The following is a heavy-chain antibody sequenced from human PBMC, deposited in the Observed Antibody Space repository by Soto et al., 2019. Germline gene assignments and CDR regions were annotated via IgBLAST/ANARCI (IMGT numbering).Heavy chain of an antibody. CDR2: INHSGST. J-gene: IGHJ5*02. D-gene: IGHD6-19*01. V-gene: IGHV4-34*01. CDR3: ARGSSSGGYVWFDP. Sequence: SETLSLTCAVYGGSFSGYYWFWIRQPPGKGQARVGEINHSGSTNYDRSLKSRVPIRVDTSKNQFSLKLSSVSAGDTAVYYCARGSSSGGYVWFDPWGQGNLVTGSP. CDR1: GGSFSGYY.